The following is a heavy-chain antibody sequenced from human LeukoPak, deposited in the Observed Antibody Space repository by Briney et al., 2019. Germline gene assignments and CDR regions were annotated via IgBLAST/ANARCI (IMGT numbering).Heavy chain of an antibody. Sequence: GAALQISSKGAGYGFTSYWIGWGRRKPGKGGEWMGSIYPGDCDTRYSPSFQGQVTISADKSINTAYLQWSSLKASDTAMYYCARELQWLDLDAFDIWGQGTMVTVSS. CDR1: GYGFTSYW. D-gene: IGHD6-19*01. CDR2: IYPGDCDT. CDR3: ARELQWLDLDAFDI. J-gene: IGHJ3*02. V-gene: IGHV5-51*01.